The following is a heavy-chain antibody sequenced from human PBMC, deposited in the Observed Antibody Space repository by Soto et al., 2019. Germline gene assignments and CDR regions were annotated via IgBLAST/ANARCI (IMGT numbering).Heavy chain of an antibody. D-gene: IGHD5-12*01. CDR3: TVGGGWLTYY. V-gene: IGHV4-59*01. CDR2: FHYSGST. J-gene: IGHJ4*02. Sequence: QVQLQESGPGLVKPSETLSLTCSVSGGSLSSGFWGWFWQPPGVGLELIGFFHYSGSTSYNTSLTSRLTISLATSTNHFSLRLSSVTAADTVLYYCTVGGGWLTYYWGQGTLVTVSS. CDR1: GGSLSSGF.